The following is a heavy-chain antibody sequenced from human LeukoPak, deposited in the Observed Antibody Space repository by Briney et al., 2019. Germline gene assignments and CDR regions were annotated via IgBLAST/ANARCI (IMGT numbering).Heavy chain of an antibody. CDR1: GFTFSSYG. CDR2: IRDDGGSK. V-gene: IGHV3-30*02. Sequence: GGSLRLSCAASGFTFSSYGMQWVRQAPGKGLEWVAFIRDDGGSKYYGDSVKGRFTISRDNSRNTLYLQMNSLRPEDTAVYYCAKGRVGGNELFWGQGTLLTVSS. CDR3: AKGRVGGNELF. D-gene: IGHD5-12*01. J-gene: IGHJ4*02.